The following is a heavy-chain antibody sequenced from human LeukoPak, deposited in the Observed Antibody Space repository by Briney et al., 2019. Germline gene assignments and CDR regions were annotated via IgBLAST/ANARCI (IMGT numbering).Heavy chain of an antibody. D-gene: IGHD4-17*01. V-gene: IGHV3-74*01. CDR1: GFTFSTYW. CDR2: INSDGRST. J-gene: IGHJ4*02. CDR3: AKSAKSWTTATFFGY. Sequence: GGSLRLSCAASGFTFSTYWMHWVRQAPGKGLVWVSRINSDGRSTRYADSVKGRFTISRDNAKNTLYLQMNSLRAEDTAVYYCAKSAKSWTTATFFGYWGQGTLVTVSS.